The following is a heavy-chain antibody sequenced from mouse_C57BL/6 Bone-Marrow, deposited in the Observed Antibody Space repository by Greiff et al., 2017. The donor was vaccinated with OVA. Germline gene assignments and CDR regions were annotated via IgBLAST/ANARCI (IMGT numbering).Heavy chain of an antibody. D-gene: IGHD1-1*01. J-gene: IGHJ4*01. CDR2: IYPGDGDT. CDR3: AHFITTVGYYAMDY. V-gene: IGHV1-80*01. CDR1: GYAFSSYW. Sequence: QVQLQQSGAELVKPGASVKISCKASGYAFSSYWMNWVKQRPGKGLEWIGQIYPGDGDTNYNGKFKGKATLTADKSSSTAYMQLSSLTSEESAVYCCAHFITTVGYYAMDYWGQGTSVTVSS.